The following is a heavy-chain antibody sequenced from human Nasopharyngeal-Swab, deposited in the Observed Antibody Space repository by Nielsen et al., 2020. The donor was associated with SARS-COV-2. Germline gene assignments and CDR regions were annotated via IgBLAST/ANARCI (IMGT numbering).Heavy chain of an antibody. Sequence: SETLSLTCTVSGGSISSSSYYWGWIRQPPGKGLEWIGSVFYTGNTYYNPSLQSRVTISLDTAKNQFSLNLHFITAADTAMYYCARVVRGEHNWFDPWGQGTLVTVSS. D-gene: IGHD6-6*01. J-gene: IGHJ5*02. CDR2: VFYTGNT. CDR1: GGSISSSSYY. V-gene: IGHV4-39*07. CDR3: ARVVRGEHNWFDP.